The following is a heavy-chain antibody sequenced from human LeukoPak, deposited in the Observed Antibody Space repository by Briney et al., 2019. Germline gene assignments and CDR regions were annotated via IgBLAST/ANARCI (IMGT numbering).Heavy chain of an antibody. CDR3: ASRPSYCSGGSCYYDAFDI. Sequence: GGSLKISCQSSGSHFPPYWIVWVRQMPGKGLEWMGITFAGYSYTIYSPSFQGQVTISVDKSISTAYLQWSSLKASDTAMYYCASRPSYCSGGSCYYDAFDIWGQGTMVTVSS. J-gene: IGHJ3*02. V-gene: IGHV5-51*01. D-gene: IGHD2-15*01. CDR1: GSHFPPYW. CDR2: TFAGYSYT.